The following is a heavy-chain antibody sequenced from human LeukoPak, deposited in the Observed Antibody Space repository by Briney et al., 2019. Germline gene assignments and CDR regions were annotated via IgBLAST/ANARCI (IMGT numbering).Heavy chain of an antibody. J-gene: IGHJ4*02. V-gene: IGHV3-30-3*01. D-gene: IGHD3-10*01. CDR1: GFTFSSYW. CDR2: ISYDGSNK. Sequence: GGSLRLSCAASGFTFSSYWMSWVRQAPGKGLEWVAVISYDGSNKYYADSVKGRFTISRGNSKNTLYLQMNSLRAEDTAVYYCARGEPVLLWFGEPYWGQGTLVTVSS. CDR3: ARGEPVLLWFGEPY.